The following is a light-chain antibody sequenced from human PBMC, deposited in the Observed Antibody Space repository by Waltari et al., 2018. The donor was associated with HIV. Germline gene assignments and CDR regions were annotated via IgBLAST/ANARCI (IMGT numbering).Light chain of an antibody. J-gene: IGKJ4*01. CDR1: QNIFSW. V-gene: IGKV1-5*03. CDR2: KAS. Sequence: STSVGDRVTITCRASQNIFSWLAWYQQKPGKAPKVLIYKASSLESGVPSRFSGVGSGTEFTLTISSLQPDDFATYYCQQYHKFPLTFGGGTKVEIK. CDR3: QQYHKFPLT.